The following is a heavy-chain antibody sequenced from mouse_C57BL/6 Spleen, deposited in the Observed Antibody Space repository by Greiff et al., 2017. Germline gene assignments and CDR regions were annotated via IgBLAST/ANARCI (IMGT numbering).Heavy chain of an antibody. CDR3: TAGVYYYGRTVDY. CDR2: IDPETGGT. D-gene: IGHD1-1*01. V-gene: IGHV1-15*01. CDR1: GYAFTDYE. J-gene: IGHJ2*01. Sequence: QVHVKQSGAELVRPGASVTLSCKASGYAFTDYEMHWVKQTPVHGLEWIGAIDPETGGTAYNQKFKGKAILTADKSSSTAYMELRSLTSEDSAVYYCTAGVYYYGRTVDYWGQGTTLTVSS.